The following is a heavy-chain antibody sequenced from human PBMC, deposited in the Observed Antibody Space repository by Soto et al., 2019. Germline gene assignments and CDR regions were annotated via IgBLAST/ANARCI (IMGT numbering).Heavy chain of an antibody. CDR3: AIGRRISLYCIHY. D-gene: IGHD2-8*02. CDR1: GFTFSNYD. J-gene: IGHJ4*02. V-gene: IGHV3-13*01. Sequence: PGGSLRLSCAASGFTFSNYDMHWVRQVTGKGLEWVSTIGTAGDTYYPGSVKGRFTISRENAKNSSYLQMNSLRAEDTAVYYCAIGRRISLYCIHYCGQGPLVTVFS. CDR2: IGTAGDT.